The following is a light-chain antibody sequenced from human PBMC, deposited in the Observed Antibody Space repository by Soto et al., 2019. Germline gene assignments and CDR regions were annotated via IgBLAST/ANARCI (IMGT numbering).Light chain of an antibody. CDR2: GVS. J-gene: IGLJ1*01. CDR3: ISYTGSSTAYV. CDR1: RSDIGSYNY. V-gene: IGLV2-14*01. Sequence: QSVLTQPASVSGSPGQSISISCSRTRSDIGSYNYVVWYKRFPGNTPSILIYGVSTLHSAVSSRFSGSKSGTTASLTISGLQVADGADYYCISYTGSSTAYVLGRGPKVTVL.